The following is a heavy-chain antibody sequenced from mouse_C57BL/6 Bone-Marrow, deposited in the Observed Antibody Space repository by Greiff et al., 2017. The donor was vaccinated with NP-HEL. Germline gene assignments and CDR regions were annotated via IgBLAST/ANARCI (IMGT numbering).Heavy chain of an antibody. CDR2: IRNKANGYTT. CDR1: GFTFTDYY. Sequence: EVQVVESGGGLVQPGASLRLSCAASGFTFTDYYMSWVRQPPGKAPEWLALIRNKANGYTTEYTASVKGRFTISRDNSQNILYLQMNTLRAEDSATYYCVKAVCGGRDAWFAYWGQGTLVTVSA. J-gene: IGHJ3*01. CDR3: VKAVCGGRDAWFAY. V-gene: IGHV7-4*01. D-gene: IGHD3-3*01.